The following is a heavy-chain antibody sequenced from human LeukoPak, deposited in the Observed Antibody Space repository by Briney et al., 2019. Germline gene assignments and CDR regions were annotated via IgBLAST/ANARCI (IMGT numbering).Heavy chain of an antibody. Sequence: SETLSLTCAVYGGSFSGYYWSWIRQPPGKGLEWIGEINHSGSTNYNPSLKSRVTISVDTSKNQFSLKLSSVTAADTAVYYCARQMEGDYYGSGSYEPFDYWGQGTLVTVSS. J-gene: IGHJ4*02. CDR1: GGSFSGYY. CDR3: ARQMEGDYYGSGSYEPFDY. CDR2: INHSGST. V-gene: IGHV4-34*01. D-gene: IGHD3-10*01.